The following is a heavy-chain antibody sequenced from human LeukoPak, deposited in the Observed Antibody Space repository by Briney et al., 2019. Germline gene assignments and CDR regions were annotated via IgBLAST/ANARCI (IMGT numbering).Heavy chain of an antibody. CDR1: GFPFSNAW. CDR3: TTPTI. V-gene: IGHV3-15*01. Sequence: GESLKISCVTSGFPFSNAWMSWVRQAPGKGLEWVGRIKSKTDGGTTDYAAPVKGRLTISRDDSKNTLYLQMNSLKTEDTAVYYCTTPTIWGQGTLVTVSS. J-gene: IGHJ4*02. D-gene: IGHD5-12*01. CDR2: IKSKTDGGTT.